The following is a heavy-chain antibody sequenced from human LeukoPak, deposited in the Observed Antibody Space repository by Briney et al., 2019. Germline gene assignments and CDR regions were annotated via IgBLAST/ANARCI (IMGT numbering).Heavy chain of an antibody. CDR2: IYYNDNT. Sequence: SQTLSLSCTVSGGFFSSSSYYWGCLRQPPGMGLEWVGCIYYNDNTYYNPSLKSRVTISVDTSKNQFSLKLSSVTAADTALYFCARHGEYYYYMDVWGKGTTVTVSS. CDR3: ARHGEYYYYMDV. CDR1: GGFFSSSSYY. V-gene: IGHV4-39*01. J-gene: IGHJ6*03.